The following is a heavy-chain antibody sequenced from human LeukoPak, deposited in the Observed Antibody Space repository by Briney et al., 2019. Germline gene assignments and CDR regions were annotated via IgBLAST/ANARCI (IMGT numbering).Heavy chain of an antibody. V-gene: IGHV3-21*01. CDR2: ISSSSSYI. CDR3: AREPNYYDSSGYSTS. J-gene: IGHJ4*02. CDR1: GFTFSSYS. D-gene: IGHD3-22*01. Sequence: GGSLRLSCAASGFTFSSYSMNWVRQAPGKGLEWVSSISSSSSYIYYADSVKGRFTISRDNAKNSLYLQMNSLRAEDTAVYYCAREPNYYDSSGYSTSGGQGTLVTVSS.